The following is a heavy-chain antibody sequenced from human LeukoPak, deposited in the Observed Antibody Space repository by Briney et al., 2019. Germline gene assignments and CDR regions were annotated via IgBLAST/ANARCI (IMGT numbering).Heavy chain of an antibody. J-gene: IGHJ5*02. Sequence: PSETLSLTCTVSGGSISSSSYYWGWIRQPPGKGLEWIGSIYYSGSTYYNPSLKSRVTISVDTSKNQFSLKLSSVTAADTAVYYCARQYRPISGIAAAGTRGGFDPWGQGTLVTVSS. CDR2: IYYSGST. V-gene: IGHV4-39*01. CDR3: ARQYRPISGIAAAGTRGGFDP. D-gene: IGHD6-13*01. CDR1: GGSISSSSYY.